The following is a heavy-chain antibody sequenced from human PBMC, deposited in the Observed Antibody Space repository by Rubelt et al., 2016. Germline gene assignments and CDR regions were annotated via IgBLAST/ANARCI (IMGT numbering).Heavy chain of an antibody. D-gene: IGHD3-22*01. CDR3: ARDRKWLGYYYGMDV. J-gene: IGHJ6*02. V-gene: IGHV3-23*04. CDR2: IGGSGGST. Sequence: VQLVESGGGLVQPGGSLRLSCAASGFTFSSYAMSWVRQAPGKGLEWVSAIGGSGGSTYYADSVKGRFTISRDNAKNTLYLQMNSLRAEDTAVYYCARDRKWLGYYYGMDVWGQGTTVTVSS. CDR1: GFTFSSYA.